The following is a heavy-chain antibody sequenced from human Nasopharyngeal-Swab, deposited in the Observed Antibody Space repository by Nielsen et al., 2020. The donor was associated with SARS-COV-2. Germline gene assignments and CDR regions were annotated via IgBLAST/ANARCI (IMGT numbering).Heavy chain of an antibody. J-gene: IGHJ6*03. V-gene: IGHV1-69*13. CDR2: IIPIFGTA. Sequence: SVNVPCKGCGGTHRSYVIRWVHKTHGQGIEWMGAIIPIFGTANYAQKFQGRVRIPADESTSTAYMELSSLRSEDTAVYYCARVRYEFWSGYHDYYYYYMDVWGKGTTVTVFS. D-gene: IGHD3-3*01. CDR1: GGTHRSYV. CDR3: ARVRYEFWSGYHDYYYYYMDV.